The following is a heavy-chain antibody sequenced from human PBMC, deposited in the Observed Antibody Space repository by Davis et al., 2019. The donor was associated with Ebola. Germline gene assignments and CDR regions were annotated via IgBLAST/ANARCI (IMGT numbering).Heavy chain of an antibody. D-gene: IGHD2-21*01. V-gene: IGHV1-18*04. J-gene: IGHJ4*02. CDR2: NSAYNGNT. CDR1: GYTFTGSY. CDR3: ARFNQRYSLAFDY. Sequence: ASVKVSCKASGYTFTGSYMHWARQVPGQGLEWMGWNSAYNGNTNYAQKLQGRVTMTTDTSTSPAYMELRSLRSDDTAVYYCARFNQRYSLAFDYWGQGTLVTVSS.